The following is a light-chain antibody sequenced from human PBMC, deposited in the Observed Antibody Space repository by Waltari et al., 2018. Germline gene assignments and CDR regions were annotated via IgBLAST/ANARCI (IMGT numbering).Light chain of an antibody. CDR2: DAS. CDR1: QSVSSY. J-gene: IGKJ5*01. Sequence: DIVLTQSPATLSLSPGERATLSCRASQSVSSYLAWYQQKPVQAPRLLIYDASNRATGIPARFSGSGSGTDFTLTISSLEPEDFAVYYCQQRSNWPPITFGQGTRLEIK. CDR3: QQRSNWPPIT. V-gene: IGKV3-11*01.